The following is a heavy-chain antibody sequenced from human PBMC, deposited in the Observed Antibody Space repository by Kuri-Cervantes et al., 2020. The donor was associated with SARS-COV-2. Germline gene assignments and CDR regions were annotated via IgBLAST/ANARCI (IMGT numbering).Heavy chain of an antibody. Sequence: GESLKISCAASGFTFSSYSMNWVRQAPGKGLELVSSISSSSSYIYYADSVKGRFTISRDNAKNSLYLQMNSLRAEDTAVYYCARDPGGYDLHDAFDIWGQGTMVTVSS. CDR3: ARDPGGYDLHDAFDI. CDR1: GFTFSSYS. D-gene: IGHD5-12*01. CDR2: ISSSSSYI. J-gene: IGHJ3*02. V-gene: IGHV3-21*01.